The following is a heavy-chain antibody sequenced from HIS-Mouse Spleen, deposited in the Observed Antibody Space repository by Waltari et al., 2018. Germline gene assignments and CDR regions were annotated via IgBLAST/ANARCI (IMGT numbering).Heavy chain of an antibody. D-gene: IGHD6-13*01. J-gene: IGHJ4*02. CDR2: INHSGRT. CDR1: GGSFSGYY. CDR3: ARVNSSFDY. Sequence: QVQLQQWGAGLLKPSETLSLTCAVYGGSFSGYYWSWIRQPPGKGLEWIGEINHSGRTNCNPALKSRVTISVDTSKNQFSLKPSSVTAADTAVYYCARVNSSFDYWGQGTLVTVSS. V-gene: IGHV4-34*01.